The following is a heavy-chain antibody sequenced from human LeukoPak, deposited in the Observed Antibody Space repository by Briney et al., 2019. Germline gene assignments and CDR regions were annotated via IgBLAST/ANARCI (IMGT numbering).Heavy chain of an antibody. CDR1: GFTFDDYG. J-gene: IGHJ6*03. V-gene: IGHV3-21*01. D-gene: IGHD4-23*01. Sequence: GGSLRLSCAASGFTFDDYGMSWVRQAPGKGLEWVSSIGISSSHTFYADSVKGRFTISRDNAENSVYLQMNSLRAEDTAVYYCAKDLTTVATPYYYYYMDVWGKGTTVTVSS. CDR2: IGISSSHT. CDR3: AKDLTTVATPYYYYYMDV.